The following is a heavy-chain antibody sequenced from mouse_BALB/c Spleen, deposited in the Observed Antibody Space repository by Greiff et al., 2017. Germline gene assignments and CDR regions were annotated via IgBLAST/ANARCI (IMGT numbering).Heavy chain of an antibody. CDR3: ARDLYDGSAWFAY. CDR1: GFTFSDYY. D-gene: IGHD2-3*01. CDR2: ISDGGSYT. J-gene: IGHJ3*01. V-gene: IGHV5-4*02. Sequence: LVASGGGLVKPGGSLKLSCAASGFTFSDYYMYWVRQTPEKRLEWVATISDGGSYTYYPDSVKGRFTISRDNAKNNLYLQMSSLKSEDTAMYYCARDLYDGSAWFAYWGQGTLVTVSA.